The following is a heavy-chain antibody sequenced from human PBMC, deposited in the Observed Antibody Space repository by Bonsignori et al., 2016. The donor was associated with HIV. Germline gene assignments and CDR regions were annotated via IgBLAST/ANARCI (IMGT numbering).Heavy chain of an antibody. V-gene: IGHV3-48*01. CDR2: LVVVVIP. CDR3: ARGSASRDY. Sequence: EVHLVESGGDLVQPGGSLRLSCAASGFTFEFLCHRTGVRQAPGKGLELISIPLVVVVIPFTTQTLVKGRIQHLQRQCQELTVLQMNSLRAEDSGIYYCARGSASRDYWGQGTLVTVSA. J-gene: IGHJ4*02. CDR1: GFTFEFLC.